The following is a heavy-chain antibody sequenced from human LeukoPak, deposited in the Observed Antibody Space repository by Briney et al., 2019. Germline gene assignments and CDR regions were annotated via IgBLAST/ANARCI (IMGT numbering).Heavy chain of an antibody. Sequence: GGSLRLSCAASGFTFSSYSMNWVRQAPGKGLEWVSYISNSGSPTYYSDSVKGRFIISRDNVKNSLDLQMNSLRDEDTAVYYCARAPNNYGGYTNDYWGQGTLVIVSS. J-gene: IGHJ4*02. V-gene: IGHV3-48*02. CDR3: ARAPNNYGGYTNDY. CDR1: GFTFSSYS. CDR2: ISNSGSPT. D-gene: IGHD4-23*01.